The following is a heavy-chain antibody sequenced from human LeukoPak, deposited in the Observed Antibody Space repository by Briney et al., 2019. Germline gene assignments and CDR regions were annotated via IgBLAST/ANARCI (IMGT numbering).Heavy chain of an antibody. J-gene: IGHJ4*02. CDR3: AKDSQAHYYYDSSGYFEY. CDR1: GFTFSSYS. CDR2: ISWNSGSI. D-gene: IGHD3-22*01. Sequence: GGSLRLSCAASGFTFSSYSMNWVRQAPGKGLEWVSAISWNSGSIVYADSVKGRFTISRDNARNSLYLQMNSLRAEDTALYFCAKDSQAHYYYDSSGYFEYWGQGTLVTVSS. V-gene: IGHV3-9*01.